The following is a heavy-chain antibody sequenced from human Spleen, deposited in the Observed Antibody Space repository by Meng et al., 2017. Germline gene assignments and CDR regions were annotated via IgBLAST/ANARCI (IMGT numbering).Heavy chain of an antibody. CDR2: ITPSGSIT. V-gene: IGHV3-48*03. Sequence: GESLKISCTASGFTFTSCEMNWVRQAPGKGLEWISYITPSGSITHYADSMRGRFTISRDDAKNSLYLQMNSLRVEDTAVYYCARRLMWFEEATTTDSWGQGTLVTVSS. J-gene: IGHJ4*02. CDR3: ARRLMWFEEATTTDS. D-gene: IGHD3-10*01. CDR1: GFTFTSCE.